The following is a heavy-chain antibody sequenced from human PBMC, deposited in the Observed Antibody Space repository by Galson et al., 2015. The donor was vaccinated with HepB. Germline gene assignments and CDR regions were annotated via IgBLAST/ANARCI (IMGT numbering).Heavy chain of an antibody. V-gene: IGHV4-39*01. CDR1: GGSISSSSYY. D-gene: IGHD3-9*01. J-gene: IGHJ4*02. CDR2: IYYSGST. Sequence: SETLSLTCTVSGGSISSSSYYWGWIRQPPGKGLEWIGSIYYSGSTYYNPSLKSRVTISVDTSKNQFSLKLSSVTTADTAVYYCARYPVLRYFDWLFHHDYWGQGTLVTVSS. CDR3: ARYPVLRYFDWLFHHDY.